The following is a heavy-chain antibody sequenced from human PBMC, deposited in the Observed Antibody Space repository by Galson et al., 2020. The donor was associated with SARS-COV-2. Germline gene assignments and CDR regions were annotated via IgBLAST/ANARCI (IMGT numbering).Heavy chain of an antibody. CDR1: GYTFTSYG. Sequence: ASVKVSCKASGYTFTSYGISWVRQAPGQGLEWMGWISAYNGNTNYAPKLQGRVTMTTDTSTSTAYMELRSLRSDDTAVYYCAREDYYDSSGYYYGYFDYWGQGTLVTVSS. CDR2: ISAYNGNT. D-gene: IGHD3-22*01. CDR3: AREDYYDSSGYYYGYFDY. J-gene: IGHJ4*02. V-gene: IGHV1-18*01.